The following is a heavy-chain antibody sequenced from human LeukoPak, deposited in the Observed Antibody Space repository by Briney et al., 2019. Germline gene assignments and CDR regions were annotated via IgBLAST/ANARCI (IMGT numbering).Heavy chain of an antibody. CDR1: GFTFHDYG. V-gene: IGHV3-20*04. J-gene: IGHJ4*02. D-gene: IGHD3-10*01. CDR3: ASGGSGSYSDY. CDR2: INWNGDST. Sequence: TGGSLRLSCAASGFTFHDYGMTWVRQAPGKGREGVSNINWNGDSTVYADSVKGRFTISRDNAKNSLYLQMNRLRAEDTALYYCASGGSGSYSDYWGQGTLVTVSS.